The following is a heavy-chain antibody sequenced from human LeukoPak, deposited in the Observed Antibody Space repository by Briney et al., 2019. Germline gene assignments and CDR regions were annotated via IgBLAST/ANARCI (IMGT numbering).Heavy chain of an antibody. CDR1: GFTFSSYA. CDR3: AKDSAKKYDDY. D-gene: IGHD2/OR15-2a*01. J-gene: IGHJ4*02. Sequence: GGSLRLSCAASGFTFSSYAMHWVRQAPGKGLEWVSYISSSGSTIYYADSVKGRFTISRDNSKNTLYLQMNSLRAEDTAVYYCAKDSAKKYDDYWGQGTLVTVSS. CDR2: ISSSGSTI. V-gene: IGHV3-48*01.